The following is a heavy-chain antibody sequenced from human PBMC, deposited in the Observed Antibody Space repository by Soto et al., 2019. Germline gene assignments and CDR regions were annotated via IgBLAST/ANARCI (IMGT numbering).Heavy chain of an antibody. CDR2: INHSGST. V-gene: IGHV4-34*01. CDR3: ASLPAAMSYYYDGMDV. J-gene: IGHJ6*02. Sequence: QVQLQQWGAGLLKPSETLSLTCAVYGGSFSGYYWSWIRQPHGKGLEWIGEINHSGSTNYNPSLKSRVTISVDTSKNQFSLKLSSVTAADTAVYYCASLPAAMSYYYDGMDVWGQGTTVTVSS. D-gene: IGHD2-2*01. CDR1: GGSFSGYY.